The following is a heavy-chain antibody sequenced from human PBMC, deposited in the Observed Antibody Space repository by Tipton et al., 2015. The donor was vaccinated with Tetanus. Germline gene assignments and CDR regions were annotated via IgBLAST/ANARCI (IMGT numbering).Heavy chain of an antibody. J-gene: IGHJ5*02. CDR3: ARRLIQNWFDP. Sequence: TLSLTCTVSGGSMSTYYWSWIRQPPGKGLEWIGYVYYTGSTDYNPSLKSRVTISVDTSKDQFSLKLTSVTAADTAVYYCARRLIQNWFDPWGQGTLVTVSS. CDR2: VYYTGST. CDR1: GGSMSTYY. V-gene: IGHV4-59*12. D-gene: IGHD2-8*01.